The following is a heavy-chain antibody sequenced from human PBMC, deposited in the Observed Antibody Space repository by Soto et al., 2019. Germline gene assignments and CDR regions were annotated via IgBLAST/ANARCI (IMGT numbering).Heavy chain of an antibody. CDR1: GGSISSYY. CDR3: ARVYSSSKLYYFDY. Sequence: PSETPSLTCTVSGGSISSYYWSWIRQPAGKGLEWIGRIYTSGSTNYNPSLKSRVTMSVDTSKNQFSLKLSSVTAADTAVYYCARVYSSSKLYYFDYWGQGTLVTVSS. V-gene: IGHV4-4*07. CDR2: IYTSGST. J-gene: IGHJ4*02. D-gene: IGHD6-6*01.